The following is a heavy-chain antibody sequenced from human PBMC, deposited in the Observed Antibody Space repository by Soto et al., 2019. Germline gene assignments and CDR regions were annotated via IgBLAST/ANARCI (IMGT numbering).Heavy chain of an antibody. CDR1: GYTFTGYY. CDR2: INPNSGGT. J-gene: IGHJ4*02. CDR3: ARGYSGYDWFDY. V-gene: IGHV1-2*04. D-gene: IGHD5-12*01. Sequence: XSVKGSCKASGYTFTGYYMHWVRQAPGQGLEWMGWINPNSGGTNYSQKFQGWVTMTRDTSISTAYMELSRLRSDDTAVYYCARGYSGYDWFDYWGQGTLVTVSS.